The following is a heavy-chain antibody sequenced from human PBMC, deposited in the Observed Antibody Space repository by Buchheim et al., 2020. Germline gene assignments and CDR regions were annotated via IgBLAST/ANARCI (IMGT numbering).Heavy chain of an antibody. V-gene: IGHV4-31*03. D-gene: IGHD3-10*01. CDR1: GGSISSGGYY. Sequence: QVQLQESGPGLVKPSQTLSLTCTVSGGSISSGGYYWSWIRQHPGKGLEWIGYIYYSGSTYYNPSLKSRVTITVDTSKNQFSLKLSSVTAADTAVYYCAREGHRVVRGVIIRYWYFDLWGCGTL. CDR2: IYYSGST. J-gene: IGHJ2*01. CDR3: AREGHRVVRGVIIRYWYFDL.